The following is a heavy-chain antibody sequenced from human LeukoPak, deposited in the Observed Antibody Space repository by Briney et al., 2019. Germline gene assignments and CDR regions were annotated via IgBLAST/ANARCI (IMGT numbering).Heavy chain of an antibody. D-gene: IGHD4-23*01. CDR1: GGSFSGYY. Sequence: SETVSLTCAVYGGSFSGYYWSWIRQPPGKGLEWIGEINHSGSTNYNPSPKSRVTISVDTSKNQFSLKLSSVTAADTAVYYCASDGGNYDDAFDIWGQGTMVTVSS. J-gene: IGHJ3*02. V-gene: IGHV4-34*01. CDR3: ASDGGNYDDAFDI. CDR2: INHSGST.